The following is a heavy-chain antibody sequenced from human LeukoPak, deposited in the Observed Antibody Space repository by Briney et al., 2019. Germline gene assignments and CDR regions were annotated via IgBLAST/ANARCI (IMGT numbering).Heavy chain of an antibody. CDR1: GYTFTSHG. CDR2: INAYNGHT. V-gene: IGHV1-18*01. CDR3: ARGEYNYFDY. J-gene: IGHJ4*02. D-gene: IGHD2/OR15-2a*01. Sequence: AAVKVSCKASGYTFTSHGITWVRQAPGQGLEWVGWINAYNGHTNYVQNLQGRATMTTDTSSSTAYMELRSLRSDDTAVYYCARGEYNYFDYWGQGTLVTVSS.